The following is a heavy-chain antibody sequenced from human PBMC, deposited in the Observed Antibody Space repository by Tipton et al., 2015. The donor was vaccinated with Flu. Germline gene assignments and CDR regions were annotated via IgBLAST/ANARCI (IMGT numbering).Heavy chain of an antibody. Sequence: TLSLTCTVSGGSVSSGSYYWSWIRQPPGKGLEWIGYIYYSGSTNYNPSLKSRVTISVDTSKNQFSLKLSSVTAADTAVYYCARGQVSPHLIYGMDVWDQGP. J-gene: IGHJ6*02. CDR1: GGSVSSGSYY. CDR3: ARGQVSPHLIYGMDV. V-gene: IGHV4-61*01. CDR2: IYYSGST. D-gene: IGHD2-21*01.